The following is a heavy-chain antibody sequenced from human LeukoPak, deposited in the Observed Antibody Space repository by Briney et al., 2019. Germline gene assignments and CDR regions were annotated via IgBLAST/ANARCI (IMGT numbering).Heavy chain of an antibody. V-gene: IGHV4-59*01. Sequence: SETLSVTCTVSGGSISSYYWSWIRQPPGKGLEWIGYIYYSGSTNYNPSLKSRVTISVDTSKNQFSLKLSSVTAADTAVYYCARDTVTTDYYYYMDVWGKGTTVTVSS. D-gene: IGHD4-17*01. CDR2: IYYSGST. J-gene: IGHJ6*03. CDR1: GGSISSYY. CDR3: ARDTVTTDYYYYMDV.